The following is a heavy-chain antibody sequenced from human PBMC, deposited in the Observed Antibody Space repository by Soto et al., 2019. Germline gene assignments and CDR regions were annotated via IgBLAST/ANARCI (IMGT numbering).Heavy chain of an antibody. V-gene: IGHV4-4*07. D-gene: IGHD3-16*01. CDR1: GGSIRDYF. CDR3: ARLGTNGQTLDY. J-gene: IGHJ4*02. CDR2: IYTTGTT. Sequence: QVQLQESGPGLVKPSETLSLTCTVSGGSIRDYFWTWIRQPAGKGLEWIGRIYTTGTTNYTPSLKSRVTMSVDTSQNQFSLKLSSVAAADTAVYYCARLGTNGQTLDYWGQGTLVTVSS.